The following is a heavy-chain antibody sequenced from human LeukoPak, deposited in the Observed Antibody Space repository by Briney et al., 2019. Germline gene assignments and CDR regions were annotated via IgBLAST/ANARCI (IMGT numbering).Heavy chain of an antibody. J-gene: IGHJ4*02. CDR2: IDTSGNT. Sequence: SETLSLTCTVSGGSISSYYWSWIRQPAGKGLEWIGRIDTSGNTNYKRSLKSRVTISVDTSKNQFSLKLSSVTAADTAVYYCARGTRLYSSSYGYWGQGTLVTVSS. V-gene: IGHV4-4*07. D-gene: IGHD6-13*01. CDR1: GGSISSYY. CDR3: ARGTRLYSSSYGY.